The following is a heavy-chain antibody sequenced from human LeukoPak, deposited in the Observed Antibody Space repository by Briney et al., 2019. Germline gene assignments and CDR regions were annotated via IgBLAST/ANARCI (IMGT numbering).Heavy chain of an antibody. D-gene: IGHD3-10*01. CDR3: AKDSGSELLWFGELSYFDY. CDR1: GFTFSSYG. J-gene: IGHJ4*02. V-gene: IGHV3-23*01. CDR2: ISGSGGST. Sequence: PGGSLRLSCAASGFTFSSYGMSWVRQAPGKGLEWVSAISGSGGSTYYADSVKGRFTISRDNSKNTLYLQMNSLRAEDTAVYYCAKDSGSELLWFGELSYFDYWGQGTLVTVSS.